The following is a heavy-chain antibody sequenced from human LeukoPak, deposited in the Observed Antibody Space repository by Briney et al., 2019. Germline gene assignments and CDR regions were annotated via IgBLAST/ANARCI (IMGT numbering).Heavy chain of an antibody. J-gene: IGHJ3*01. CDR1: GFTFSSHW. V-gene: IGHV3-74*01. CDR3: AREGWKLESSDV. CDR2: LNGDGSST. D-gene: IGHD4-23*01. Sequence: GGSLRLSCEASGFTFSSHWMHWVRQAPGKGLVWVSRLNGDGSSTAYAESVEGRFTISRDNAKNTMYLQMNSLSVEDTAVYYCAREGWKLESSDVWGQGTMVTVSS.